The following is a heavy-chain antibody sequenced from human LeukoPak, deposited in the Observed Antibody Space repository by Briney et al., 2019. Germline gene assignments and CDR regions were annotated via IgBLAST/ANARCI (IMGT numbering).Heavy chain of an antibody. CDR3: ANTEIVVLSEVLDY. CDR2: ISGGGSR. J-gene: IGHJ4*02. CDR1: GFTFSSFA. Sequence: GGSLRLSCAASGFTFSSFAMSWVRQAPGKGLEWVSAISGGGSRYYTDSVKGRFTISRDNSKNTLYLQMDSLRAEDTAVYYCANTEIVVLSEVLDYWGQGPLVTVSS. V-gene: IGHV3-23*01. D-gene: IGHD2-8*01.